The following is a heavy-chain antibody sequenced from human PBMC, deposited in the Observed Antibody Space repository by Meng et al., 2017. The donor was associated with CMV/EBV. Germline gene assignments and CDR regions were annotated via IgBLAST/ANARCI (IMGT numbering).Heavy chain of an antibody. V-gene: IGHV1-69*04. Sequence: SGGTFSSYTISWVRQAPGQGLEWMGRIIPILGIANYAQKFQGRVTITADKSTSTAYMELSSLRSEDTAMYYCARDGALQGSDAFDIWGQGTMVTVSS. D-gene: IGHD3-16*01. CDR3: ARDGALQGSDAFDI. CDR2: IIPILGIA. J-gene: IGHJ3*02. CDR1: GGTFSSYT.